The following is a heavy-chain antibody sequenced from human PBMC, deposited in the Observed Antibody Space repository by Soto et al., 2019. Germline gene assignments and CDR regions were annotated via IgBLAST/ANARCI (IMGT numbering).Heavy chain of an antibody. Sequence: VQLVQSGAEVKKPGSSVKLSCKASGGTFNRYTISWVRQAPGQGLEWMGGIIPIFGTANYAQKFQGRVAINADESTSASYMELRSLRSEYTAVYYCALWGFRYGKNSKYNYSGMDVWGQGTTVTVSS. D-gene: IGHD3-10*01. CDR2: IIPIFGTA. V-gene: IGHV1-69*01. CDR1: GGTFNRYT. CDR3: ALWGFRYGKNSKYNYSGMDV. J-gene: IGHJ6*02.